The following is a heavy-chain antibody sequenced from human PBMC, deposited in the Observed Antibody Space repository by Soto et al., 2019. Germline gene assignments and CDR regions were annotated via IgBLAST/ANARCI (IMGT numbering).Heavy chain of an antibody. CDR1: GGSIITGRYY. D-gene: IGHD3-10*01. Sequence: QVQLQESGPRLVKPSQTLSLTCTVSGGSIITGRYYWSWIRQPPGKGLEWIGYISYSGSTYYNPSLKSRIIITIDTSTSQFSTKLTSVTAADTADYSCASNFGESAWAYFDYRGQGTQVTVSS. CDR2: ISYSGST. CDR3: ASNFGESAWAYFDY. J-gene: IGHJ4*02. V-gene: IGHV4-30-4*01.